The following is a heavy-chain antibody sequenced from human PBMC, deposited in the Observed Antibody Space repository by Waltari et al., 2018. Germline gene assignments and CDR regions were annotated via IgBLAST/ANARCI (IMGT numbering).Heavy chain of an antibody. D-gene: IGHD3-10*01. CDR2: IFHSGST. Sequence: QVQLQESGPGLVKPSETLSLTCGVSGYSISSGFHWGWIRQPPGKGLDWIANIFHSGSTYYNPSLKSRVTMSVDTSKNQFSLKLSSVTAADTAVYYCARDRGPSRNWFDPWGQGTLVTVSS. CDR3: ARDRGPSRNWFDP. J-gene: IGHJ5*02. CDR1: GYSISSGFH. V-gene: IGHV4-38-2*02.